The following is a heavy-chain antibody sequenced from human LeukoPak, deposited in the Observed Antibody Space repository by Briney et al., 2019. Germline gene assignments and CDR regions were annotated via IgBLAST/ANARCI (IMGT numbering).Heavy chain of an antibody. CDR2: INPNSGGT. V-gene: IGHV1-2*02. CDR3: ARDPEYYDLKGAFDI. D-gene: IGHD3-3*01. Sequence: ASVKVSCKASGYTFTGYYMHWVRQAPGQGLEWMGWINPNSGGTNYAQKFQGRVTMTRDTSISTAYMELSRLRSDDTAVYYCARDPEYYDLKGAFDIWGQGTMVTVSS. J-gene: IGHJ3*02. CDR1: GYTFTGYY.